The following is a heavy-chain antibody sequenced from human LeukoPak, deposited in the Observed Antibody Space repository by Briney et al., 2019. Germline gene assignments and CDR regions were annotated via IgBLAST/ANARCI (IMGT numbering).Heavy chain of an antibody. J-gene: IGHJ4*02. CDR3: AREESIGDFHFDY. D-gene: IGHD3-10*01. V-gene: IGHV3-30-3*01. CDR1: GFTFSSSA. CDR2: ISYDGSNK. Sequence: GSLRLSCAASGFTFSSSAMHWVRQAPGKGLEWVAVISYDGSNKYYADSVKGRFTISRDNSKNTLYLQMNSLRAEDTAVYYCAREESIGDFHFDYWGQGTLVTVSS.